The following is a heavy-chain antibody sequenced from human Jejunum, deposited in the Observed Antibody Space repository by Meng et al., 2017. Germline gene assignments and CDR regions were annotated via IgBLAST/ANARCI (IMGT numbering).Heavy chain of an antibody. D-gene: IGHD4-11*01. CDR2: ISGYNGDT. CDR3: AKDYYSDYVYDY. J-gene: IGHJ4*02. V-gene: IGHV1-18*01. Sequence: QHQLVQSGAEVKEPGASVKVSCKASGYSFTSNGIGWVRQAPGQGLEWMGWISGYNGDTNYAQKFQGRVSMTTDTSTSTAYMELRSLISDDTAVYYCAKDYYSDYVYDYWGQGTLVTVSS. CDR1: GYSFTSNG.